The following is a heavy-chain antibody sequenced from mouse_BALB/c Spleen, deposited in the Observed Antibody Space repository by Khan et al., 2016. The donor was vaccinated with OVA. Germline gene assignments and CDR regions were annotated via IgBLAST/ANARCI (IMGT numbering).Heavy chain of an antibody. J-gene: IGHJ2*01. D-gene: IGHD2-14*01. CDR3: ASYRYDYFDY. CDR2: IYPGDGDT. V-gene: IGHV1-87*01. Sequence: QVQLHQSGAELARPGASVKLSCKSSGYTFTSYWMQWVKQRPGQGLEWIGAIYPGDGDTRYTQKFKGKATLTADKSSSTAYMQLSSLASEDSAVYYCASYRYDYFDYWGQGITLTVSS. CDR1: GYTFTSYW.